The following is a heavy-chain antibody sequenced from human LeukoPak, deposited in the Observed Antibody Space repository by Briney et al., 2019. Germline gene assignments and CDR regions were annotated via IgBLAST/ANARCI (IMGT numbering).Heavy chain of an antibody. CDR1: GYTFSSYD. V-gene: IGHV3-13*01. J-gene: IGHJ6*02. CDR3: ATSPAVAGPDYYGMDV. CDR2: IHTEGVT. Sequence: GGSLRLSCAASGYTFSSYDMHWVRQATGKGLEWVSGIHTEGVTYYPGSVKGRFTISRDNAKNSLYLQMNSLRDEDTAVYYCATSPAVAGPDYYGMDVWGQGTTVTVSS. D-gene: IGHD6-19*01.